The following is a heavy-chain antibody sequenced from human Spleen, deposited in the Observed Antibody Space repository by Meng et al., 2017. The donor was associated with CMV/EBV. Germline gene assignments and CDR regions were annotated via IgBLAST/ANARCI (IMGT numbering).Heavy chain of an antibody. Sequence: EVQLVESXXXXVXXGGSLRLSCTGSGSGFIFSNLWINWVCQAPGKGLEWVGRIKSKFDGETTDYAAPVKGRFTISRDDSRNTLYLYMNSLKTEDTAVYYCTTDRPRSGGKTHDYWGQGTLVTVSS. CDR2: IKSKFDGETT. CDR1: GSGFIFSNLW. V-gene: IGHV3-15*01. D-gene: IGHD4-23*01. CDR3: TTDRPRSGGKTHDY. J-gene: IGHJ4*02.